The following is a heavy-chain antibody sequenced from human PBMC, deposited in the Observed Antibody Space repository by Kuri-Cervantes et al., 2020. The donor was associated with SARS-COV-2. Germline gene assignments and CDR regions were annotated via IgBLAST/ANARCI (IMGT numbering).Heavy chain of an antibody. D-gene: IGHD3-3*01. CDR1: GGSISSYY. Sequence: SETLSLTCTVSGGSISSYYWSWIRQPPGKGLEWIGYIYYSGSTNYNPSLKSRVTISVDTSKNQFSLKLSSVTAADTAVYYCARHEPDYDFWSGSVDVWGQGTTVTVSS. V-gene: IGHV4-59*08. CDR3: ARHEPDYDFWSGSVDV. J-gene: IGHJ6*02. CDR2: IYYSGST.